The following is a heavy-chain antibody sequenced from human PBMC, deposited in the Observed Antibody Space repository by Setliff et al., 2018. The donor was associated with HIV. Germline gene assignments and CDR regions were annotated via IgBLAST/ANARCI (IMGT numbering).Heavy chain of an antibody. Sequence: PSETLSLTCTVSGGSFSTHYWSWIRQPAGEGLEYIGRVHSTGTTIYNPSPKSRVTMSVDTSKNQLSLKLRSVTAADTAVYYCARARITMTGGRLEPYAFDRWGQGTKVTVSS. J-gene: IGHJ3*01. CDR3: ARARITMTGGRLEPYAFDR. V-gene: IGHV4-4*07. CDR1: GGSFSTHY. CDR2: VHSTGTT. D-gene: IGHD3-22*01.